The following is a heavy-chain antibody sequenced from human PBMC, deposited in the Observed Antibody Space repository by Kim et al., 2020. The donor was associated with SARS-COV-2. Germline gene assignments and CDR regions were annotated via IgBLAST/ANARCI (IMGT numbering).Heavy chain of an antibody. CDR2: ISWNSGSI. CDR1: GFTFDDYA. D-gene: IGHD3-10*01. J-gene: IGHJ4*02. Sequence: GGSLRLSCAASGFTFDDYAMHWVRQAPGKGLEWVSGISWNSGSIGYADSVKGRFTISRDNAKNSLYLKMNSLRAEDTALYYCAKDMGSGSYWEFDYWGQGTLVTVSS. V-gene: IGHV3-9*01. CDR3: AKDMGSGSYWEFDY.